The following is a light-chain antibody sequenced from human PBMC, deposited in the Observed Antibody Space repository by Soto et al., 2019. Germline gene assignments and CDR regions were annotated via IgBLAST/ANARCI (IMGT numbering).Light chain of an antibody. J-gene: IGKJ3*01. CDR3: QQFGSSPGFT. V-gene: IGKV3-20*01. CDR2: GAY. CDR1: QSINSRY. Sequence: EIVLTQSPGTLSLSPGERVTLSCRASQSINSRYLAWYQQQPGQAPRLLIYGAYSRATGIADRFRGSGSGIDFTLTLSRLEPEHFAVYYCQQFGSSPGFTFGPGTKVDIK.